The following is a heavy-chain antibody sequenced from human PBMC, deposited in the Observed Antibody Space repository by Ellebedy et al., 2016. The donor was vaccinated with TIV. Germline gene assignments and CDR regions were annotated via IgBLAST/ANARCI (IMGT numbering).Heavy chain of an antibody. Sequence: GESLKISCAASGFTFNSDSMHWVRQAPGKGLEWVAGISFHGNDKHYADSVKGRFTISRANSENMLYLQMNSLRAEDTAVYYCAREGGAAGTVAFDIWGQGTMVTVSS. J-gene: IGHJ3*02. D-gene: IGHD6-13*01. V-gene: IGHV3-30*01. CDR2: ISFHGNDK. CDR3: AREGGAAGTVAFDI. CDR1: GFTFNSDS.